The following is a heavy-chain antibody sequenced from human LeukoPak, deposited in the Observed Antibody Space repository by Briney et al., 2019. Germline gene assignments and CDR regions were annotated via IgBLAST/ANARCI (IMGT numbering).Heavy chain of an antibody. V-gene: IGHV4-34*01. CDR3: ARLPRVVVVITTAVWSFDI. Sequence: PSETLSLTCAVYGGSFSGYYWSWIRQPPGKGLEWIGEISHSGSTNYNPSLKSRVTISVDTSKNQFSLKLSSVTAADTAVYYCARLPRVVVVITTAVWSFDIWGQGTMVTVSS. D-gene: IGHD3-22*01. CDR1: GGSFSGYY. J-gene: IGHJ3*02. CDR2: ISHSGST.